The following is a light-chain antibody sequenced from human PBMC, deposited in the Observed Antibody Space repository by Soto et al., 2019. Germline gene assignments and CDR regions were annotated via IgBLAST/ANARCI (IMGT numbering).Light chain of an antibody. CDR2: GAS. Sequence: EIVFTEAPHTLSVSTGERATLSCRASQAINNNVAWYQLKDGQVPRLLIYGASTRAADVPARFSGGGSGTEFTLTISRLEPEDFAVYYCQQYGSSGTFGQGTKVDIK. V-gene: IGKV3-20*01. CDR3: QQYGSSGT. CDR1: QAINNN. J-gene: IGKJ1*01.